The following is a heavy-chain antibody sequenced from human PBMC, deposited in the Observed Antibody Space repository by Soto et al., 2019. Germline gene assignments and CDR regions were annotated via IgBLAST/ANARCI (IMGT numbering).Heavy chain of an antibody. CDR2: ISYDGSNK. J-gene: IGHJ4*02. Sequence: QVQLVESGGGVVQPGRSLRLSCAASGFTFSSYAMHWVRQAPGKGLEWVAVISYDGSNKYYADSVKGRFTISRDNSKNTLYLQMNSLRAEDMAVYYCARETMVRGPIDYWGQGTLVTVSS. CDR3: ARETMVRGPIDY. CDR1: GFTFSSYA. D-gene: IGHD3-10*01. V-gene: IGHV3-30-3*01.